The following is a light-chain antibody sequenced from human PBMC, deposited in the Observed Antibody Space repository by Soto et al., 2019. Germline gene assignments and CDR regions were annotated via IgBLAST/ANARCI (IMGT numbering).Light chain of an antibody. J-gene: IGKJ4*01. Sequence: DIQMTQSPSSLSASVGDRVTITCQASQGVSNYLNWYQQKPGKAPKLLIYDATNLERGVPSRFSGSGSGTDFTFTISSLQPEDIATYYCQQYDTLITFGGGTKVEIK. CDR3: QQYDTLIT. CDR2: DAT. CDR1: QGVSNY. V-gene: IGKV1-33*01.